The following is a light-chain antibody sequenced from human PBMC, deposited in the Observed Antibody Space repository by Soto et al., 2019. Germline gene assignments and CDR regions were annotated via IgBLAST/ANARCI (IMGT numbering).Light chain of an antibody. J-gene: IGLJ2*01. Sequence: QSVLTQPDSVSGSPGQSITISCTGTSSDVGGYNYVSWYQQHPGKAPKLMIYDVSNRPSGVSNRFSGSKSGNTASLTISGLQAEDEAYYYCSSYTSSSVVFGGGTKLTVL. V-gene: IGLV2-14*01. CDR2: DVS. CDR3: SSYTSSSVV. CDR1: SSDVGGYNY.